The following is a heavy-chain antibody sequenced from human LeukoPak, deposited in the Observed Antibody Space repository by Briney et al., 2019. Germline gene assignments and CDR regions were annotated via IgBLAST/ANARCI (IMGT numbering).Heavy chain of an antibody. J-gene: IGHJ4*02. D-gene: IGHD6-13*01. CDR2: ISSSSSYI. CDR3: ARSIAAAGTDPLY. Sequence: GGSLRLSCAASGFTFSSYSMNWVRQAPGKGLGWVSSISSSSSYIYRADSVKGRFTISRDNAKNSLYLQMNSLRAEDTAVYYCARSIAAAGTDPLYWGQGTLVTVSS. V-gene: IGHV3-21*01. CDR1: GFTFSSYS.